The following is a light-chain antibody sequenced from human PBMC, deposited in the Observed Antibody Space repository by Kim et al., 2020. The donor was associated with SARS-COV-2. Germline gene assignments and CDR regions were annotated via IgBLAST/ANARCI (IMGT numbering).Light chain of an antibody. CDR2: QDT. V-gene: IGLV3-1*01. J-gene: IGLJ2*01. Sequence: SYELTQPPSVSVSPGQTASITCSGDRLGNKYVCWYQQKPGQSPVVVIYQDTQRPSGLPERFSGSNSGNTATLTISGTQAMDEADYYCQAWDSTTTVFGGG. CDR1: RLGNKY. CDR3: QAWDSTTTV.